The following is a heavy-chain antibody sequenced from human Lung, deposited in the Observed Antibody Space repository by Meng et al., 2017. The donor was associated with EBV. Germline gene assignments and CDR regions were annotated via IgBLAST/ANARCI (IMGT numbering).Heavy chain of an antibody. J-gene: IGHJ4*02. CDR3: AKQSFGDFVHFDF. V-gene: IGHV3-23*01. Sequence: EVQLLESGGDCVXXXXSLRLCGAASGLTFRNYAMSWVRQAPGKGLEWVSAITGSGDTTYYTDSVKGRFTISRDNSKNTLFLQMNSLRAEDTAVYYCAKQSFGDFVHFDFWGQGTLVTVSS. CDR1: GLTFRNYA. CDR2: ITGSGDTT. D-gene: IGHD4-17*01.